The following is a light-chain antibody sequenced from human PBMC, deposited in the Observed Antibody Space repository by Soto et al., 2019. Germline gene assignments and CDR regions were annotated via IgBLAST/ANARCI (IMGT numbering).Light chain of an antibody. Sequence: DIVMTQSPNSLVVSLGERATLNCKSSQSVLYTSNNKNYLAWYQQKPRQPPKLLIYWASTRESGVPDRFSGSGSGTDFTLTISSLQAEDVAVYYCQQYYSTPLTFGGGTKVEIK. V-gene: IGKV4-1*01. CDR3: QQYYSTPLT. J-gene: IGKJ4*01. CDR2: WAS. CDR1: QSVLYTSNNKNY.